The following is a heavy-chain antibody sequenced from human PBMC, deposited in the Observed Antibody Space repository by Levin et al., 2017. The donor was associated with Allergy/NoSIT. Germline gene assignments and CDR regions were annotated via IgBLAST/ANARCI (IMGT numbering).Heavy chain of an antibody. CDR2: IYYSGST. Sequence: SETLSLTCTVSGGSISSSSYYWGWIRQPPGKGLEWIGSIYYSGSTYYNPSLKSRVTISVDTSKNQFSLKLSSVTAADTAVYYCARHRVEAYCGGDCLNRRGAFDIWGQGTMVTVSS. D-gene: IGHD2-21*02. CDR1: GGSISSSSYY. V-gene: IGHV4-39*01. J-gene: IGHJ3*02. CDR3: ARHRVEAYCGGDCLNRRGAFDI.